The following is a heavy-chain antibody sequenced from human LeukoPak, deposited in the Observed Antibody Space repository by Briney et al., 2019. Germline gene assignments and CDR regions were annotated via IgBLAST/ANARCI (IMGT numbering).Heavy chain of an antibody. CDR1: GYTFTGYY. Sequence: ASVKVSCKASGYTFTGYYMHWVRQAPGQGLEWMGGINPNSGSTNYAQKFQGRVTMTRDTSISTAYMELSRLRSDDTAVYYCARDLKMAYSSGRSSWGTGSSNDYWGQGTLVTVSS. V-gene: IGHV1-2*02. D-gene: IGHD6-19*01. CDR3: ARDLKMAYSSGRSSWGTGSSNDY. CDR2: INPNSGST. J-gene: IGHJ4*02.